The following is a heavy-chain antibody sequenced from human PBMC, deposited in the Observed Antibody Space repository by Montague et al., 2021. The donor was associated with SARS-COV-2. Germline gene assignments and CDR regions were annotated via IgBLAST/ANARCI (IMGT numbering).Heavy chain of an antibody. CDR2: ISGSGGSP. CDR1: GFTFSSYV. Sequence: SLRLSCAASGFTFSSYVMSWVRQAPGKGLEWVSAISGSGGSPYYADSVXGLFTISRDNSKNTLYLQMNSLRAEDTAVYYCAKEISSSWIASYYGMDVWGQGTTVTVSS. V-gene: IGHV3-23*01. CDR3: AKEISSSWIASYYGMDV. J-gene: IGHJ6*02. D-gene: IGHD6-13*01.